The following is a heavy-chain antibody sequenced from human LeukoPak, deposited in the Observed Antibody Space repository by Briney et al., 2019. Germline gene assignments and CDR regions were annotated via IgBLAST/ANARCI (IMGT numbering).Heavy chain of an antibody. CDR1: GFTFSSYE. V-gene: IGHV3-48*03. J-gene: IGHJ6*03. CDR3: ASLYSYGLGPSGYYYMDV. D-gene: IGHD5-18*01. Sequence: QPGGSLRLSCAASGFTFSSYEMNWVRQAPGKGLEWVSYISSSGSTIYYADSVKGRFTISRDNAKNSLYLQMNSLRAEDTAVYYCASLYSYGLGPSGYYYMDVWGKGTTVTVSS. CDR2: ISSSGSTI.